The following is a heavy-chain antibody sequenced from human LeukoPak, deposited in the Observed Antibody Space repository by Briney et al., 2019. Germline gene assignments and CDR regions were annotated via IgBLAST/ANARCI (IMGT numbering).Heavy chain of an antibody. V-gene: IGHV1-69*01. CDR2: IIPIFGTA. J-gene: IGHJ6*02. D-gene: IGHD2-2*01. CDR3: ARGGPLVYCSSTSCPPLGMDV. Sequence: SVKVSCKASGGTFSSYAISWVRQAPGQGLEWMGGIIPIFGTANYAQKFQGRVTITADESTSTAYMELSSLRSEDTAVYYCARGGPLVYCSSTSCPPLGMDVWGQGTTVTVPS. CDR1: GGTFSSYA.